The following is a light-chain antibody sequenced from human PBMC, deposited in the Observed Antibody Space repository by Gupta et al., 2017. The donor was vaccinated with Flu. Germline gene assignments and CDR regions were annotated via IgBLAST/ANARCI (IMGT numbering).Light chain of an antibody. Sequence: DIQMTQSPSTLSASVGDRVTITCRASQSISRGLAWYQQKPGKAPKLLIYKASTLDSGVPSRFSGSGGGTEFTLTISSLQPDDSATYYCQQYNNYWTFGQGTKVEIK. J-gene: IGKJ1*01. CDR3: QQYNNYWT. V-gene: IGKV1-5*03. CDR2: KAS. CDR1: QSISRG.